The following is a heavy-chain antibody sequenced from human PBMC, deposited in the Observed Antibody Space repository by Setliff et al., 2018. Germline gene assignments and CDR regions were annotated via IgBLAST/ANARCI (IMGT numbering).Heavy chain of an antibody. CDR3: AKDISRTGYYYFDY. D-gene: IGHD3-9*01. Sequence: GGSLRLSCVASGFTFSNNAMNWVRQAPGGGLEWVSGISGSGRNTYYADSVKGRFTISRDNAKDTLYLQMNSLRAEDTAVYYCAKDISRTGYYYFDYWGRGTLVTVSS. J-gene: IGHJ4*02. CDR1: GFTFSNNA. CDR2: ISGSGRNT. V-gene: IGHV3-23*01.